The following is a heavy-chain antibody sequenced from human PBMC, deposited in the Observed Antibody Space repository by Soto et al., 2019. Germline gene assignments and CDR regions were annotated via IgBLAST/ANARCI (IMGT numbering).Heavy chain of an antibody. CDR1: GGSISSYY. CDR3: AGYMVRGVIDWFDP. Sequence: QVQLQESGPGLVKPSETLSLTCTVSGGSISSYYWSWIRQPPGKGLEWIGYIYYSGSTNYNPSLKSRVTISVDTSKNQFSLKLSSVTAADTAVYYCAGYMVRGVIDWFDPWGQGTLVTVSS. D-gene: IGHD3-10*01. V-gene: IGHV4-59*01. J-gene: IGHJ5*02. CDR2: IYYSGST.